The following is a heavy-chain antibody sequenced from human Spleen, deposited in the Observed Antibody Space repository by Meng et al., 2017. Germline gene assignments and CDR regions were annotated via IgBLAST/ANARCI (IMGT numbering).Heavy chain of an antibody. Sequence: QVQLQESGPGLVKPSGTLSLTCAVSGVSISSSNWWRWFRQSPGKGLEWIGEIYHSGSSNYNPSLKSRVTMSVDKSKNHFSMDLNSVTAADTAVYYCSRRINTAGGWFDSWGQGTLVTVSS. J-gene: IGHJ5*01. D-gene: IGHD5-18*01. CDR2: IYHSGSS. CDR3: SRRINTAGGWFDS. CDR1: GVSISSSNW. V-gene: IGHV4-4*02.